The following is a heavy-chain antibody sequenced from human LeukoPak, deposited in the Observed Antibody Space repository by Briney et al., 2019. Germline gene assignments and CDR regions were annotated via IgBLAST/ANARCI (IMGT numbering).Heavy chain of an antibody. CDR3: ARGEGYCSSTSCFLDDAFDI. CDR2: MNPNSGNT. V-gene: IGHV1-8*03. Sequence: ASVKVSCKASGYTFTGYYMHWVRQATGQGLEWMGWMNPNSGNTGYAQKFQGRVTITRNTSISTAYMELSSLRSEDTAVYYCARGEGYCSSTSCFLDDAFDIWGQGTMVTVSS. D-gene: IGHD2-2*01. J-gene: IGHJ3*02. CDR1: GYTFTGYY.